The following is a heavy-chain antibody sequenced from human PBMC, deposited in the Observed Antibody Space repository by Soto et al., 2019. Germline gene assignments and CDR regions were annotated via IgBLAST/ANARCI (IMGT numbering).Heavy chain of an antibody. CDR1: GYTFTSYA. V-gene: IGHV1-3*01. CDR3: ARVWPVTPDWYFDL. D-gene: IGHD4-17*01. Sequence: ASVKVSCKASGYTFTSYAMHWVRQAPGQRLEWMGWINAGNGNTKYSQKFQGRVTITRDTSASTAYMELSSLRSEDTAVYYCARVWPVTPDWYFDLWGRGTLVTVSS. J-gene: IGHJ2*01. CDR2: INAGNGNT.